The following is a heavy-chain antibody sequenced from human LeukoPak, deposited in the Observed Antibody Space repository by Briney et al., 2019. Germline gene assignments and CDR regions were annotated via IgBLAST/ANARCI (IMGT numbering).Heavy chain of an antibody. V-gene: IGHV4-39*07. Sequence: SETLSLTCTVSGGSISSSSYYWGWIRQPLGKGLEWIVSIYYSGSTYYNPSLKSRVTISVDTSKNQFSLKLSSVTAADTAVYYCARGDSSSSPWGQGTLVTVSS. CDR1: GGSISSSSYY. CDR2: IYYSGST. D-gene: IGHD6-6*01. CDR3: ARGDSSSSP. J-gene: IGHJ5*02.